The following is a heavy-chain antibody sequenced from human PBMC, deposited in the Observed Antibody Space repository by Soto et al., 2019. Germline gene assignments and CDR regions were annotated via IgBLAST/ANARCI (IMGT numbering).Heavy chain of an antibody. CDR3: AVTVVTPSWFDP. D-gene: IGHD2-21*02. Sequence: QVQLVQSRAEVRKPGASVKVSCKASGYTFTSYGISWVRQAPGQGLEWMGWISAYNGNTNYAQKLQGRVTMTTDTSTSTAYLEVRSLRSDDTAVYYCAVTVVTPSWFDPWGQGTLVTVSS. J-gene: IGHJ5*02. CDR2: ISAYNGNT. CDR1: GYTFTSYG. V-gene: IGHV1-18*01.